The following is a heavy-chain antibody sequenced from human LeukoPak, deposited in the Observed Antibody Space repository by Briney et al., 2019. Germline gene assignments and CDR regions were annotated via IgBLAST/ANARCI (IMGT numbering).Heavy chain of an antibody. D-gene: IGHD2-21*02. J-gene: IGHJ4*02. CDR3: ARSAYCGGDCYTIHFDY. CDR1: GGTFSSYA. V-gene: IGHV1-69*05. Sequence: ASVKVSCKASGGTFSSYAIGWVRQAPGQGLEWMGGIIPTFGTANYAQKFQGRVTITTDESTSTAYMELSSLRSEDTAVYYCARSAYCGGDCYTIHFDYWGQGTLVTVSS. CDR2: IIPTFGTA.